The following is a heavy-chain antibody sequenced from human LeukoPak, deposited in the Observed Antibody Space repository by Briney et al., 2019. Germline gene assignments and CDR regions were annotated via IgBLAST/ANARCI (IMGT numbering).Heavy chain of an antibody. D-gene: IGHD3-10*01. V-gene: IGHV3-53*01. CDR2: LYSDGSA. Sequence: GGSLRLSCAASGFTFSSYSMNWVRQAPGKGLEWVSVLYSDGSAFYADSVKGRFTISRHNSKNTLFLQMNSLRPEDTAVYYCALGSYYYGSGDYWGQGTLVSVSS. CDR1: GFTFSSYS. CDR3: ALGSYYYGSGDY. J-gene: IGHJ4*02.